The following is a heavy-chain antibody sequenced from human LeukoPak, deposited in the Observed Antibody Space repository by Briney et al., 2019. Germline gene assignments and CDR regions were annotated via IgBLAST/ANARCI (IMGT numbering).Heavy chain of an antibody. CDR3: ASATRDGYNWGAFDI. V-gene: IGHV3-30*03. J-gene: IGHJ3*02. D-gene: IGHD5-24*01. CDR1: GFTFSSYG. Sequence: PGGSLRLSCAASGFTFSSYGMHWVRQAPGKGLEWVAVISYDGSNKYYADSVKGRFTISRDNSKNTLYLQMNSLRAEDTAVYYCASATRDGYNWGAFDIWGQGTMVTVSS. CDR2: ISYDGSNK.